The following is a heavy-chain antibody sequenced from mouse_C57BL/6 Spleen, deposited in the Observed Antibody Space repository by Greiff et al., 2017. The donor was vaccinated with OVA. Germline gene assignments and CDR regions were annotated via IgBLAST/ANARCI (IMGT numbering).Heavy chain of an antibody. CDR2: IWTGGGT. J-gene: IGHJ4*01. Sequence: VKLMESGPGLVAPSQSLSITCTVSGFSLTSYAISWVRQPPGKGLEWLGVIWTGGGTNYNSALKSRLSISKDNSKSQVFLKMNSLQTDDTARYYCARRGDGNYGDYAMDYWGQGTSVTVSS. V-gene: IGHV2-9-1*01. CDR1: GFSLTSYA. CDR3: ARRGDGNYGDYAMDY. D-gene: IGHD2-1*01.